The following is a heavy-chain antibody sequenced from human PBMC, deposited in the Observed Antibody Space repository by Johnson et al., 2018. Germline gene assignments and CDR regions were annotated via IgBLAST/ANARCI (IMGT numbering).Heavy chain of an antibody. J-gene: IGHJ6*02. Sequence: QVQLQESGPGLVKPSETLSLNCTVSGGSISSYYWSWIRQPPGKGLEWIGYIYYSGSTNYNPSLQSRVTIPVDTSKNQFSLKLSSLTAADTAVYYCAGDITMVRGVISYSGMDVWGHGTTVIVSS. CDR3: AGDITMVRGVISYSGMDV. V-gene: IGHV4-59*01. CDR1: GGSISSYY. CDR2: IYYSGST. D-gene: IGHD3-10*01.